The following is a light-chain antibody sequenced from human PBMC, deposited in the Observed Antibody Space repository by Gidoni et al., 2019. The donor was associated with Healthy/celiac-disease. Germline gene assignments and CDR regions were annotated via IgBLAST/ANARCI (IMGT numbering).Light chain of an antibody. Sequence: DSQMTQSPSTLSASVGDRVTITCRASQSISSWVAWYQQKPGKAPKLLIYDAFSVESGVPSRFSGSGSGKEFTLTISSLQPDDFATYYCQQYNSYPWTFGQGTKVEIK. J-gene: IGKJ1*01. CDR3: QQYNSYPWT. CDR1: QSISSW. V-gene: IGKV1-5*01. CDR2: DAF.